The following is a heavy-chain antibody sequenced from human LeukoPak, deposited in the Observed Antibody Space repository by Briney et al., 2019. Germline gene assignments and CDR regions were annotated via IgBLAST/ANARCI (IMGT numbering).Heavy chain of an antibody. V-gene: IGHV4-61*08. CDR3: ASTHIGAFDI. CDR1: GGSFSSGDYY. Sequence: PSETLSLTCTVSGGSFSSGDYYWNWIRQPPGKGLEWIGYIYYSGSTNYNPSLKSRVAISADTSKNQFSLKLSSVTAADTAVYYCASTHIGAFDIWGQGTMVTVSS. CDR2: IYYSGST. J-gene: IGHJ3*02.